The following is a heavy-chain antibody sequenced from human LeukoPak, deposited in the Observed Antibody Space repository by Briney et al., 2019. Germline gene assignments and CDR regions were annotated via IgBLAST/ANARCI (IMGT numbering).Heavy chain of an antibody. Sequence: SVKVSCKASGLTFTNSAMQWVRQARGQRLEWIGWIVVASGNTKYAQKFQERVTITRDMSTSTAYMELSSLSPEDTAVYYCAAAPIEMQQRGFDYWGQGTLVTVSS. CDR1: GLTFTNSA. CDR2: IVVASGNT. V-gene: IGHV1-58*02. CDR3: AAAPIEMQQRGFDY. J-gene: IGHJ4*02. D-gene: IGHD5-24*01.